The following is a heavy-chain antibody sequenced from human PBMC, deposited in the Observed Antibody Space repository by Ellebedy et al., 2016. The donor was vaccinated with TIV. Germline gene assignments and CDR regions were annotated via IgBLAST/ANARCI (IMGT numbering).Heavy chain of an antibody. D-gene: IGHD1-1*01. CDR1: GFTVSTNY. J-gene: IGHJ4*02. CDR2: IYSGGNT. Sequence: GESLKISCAASGFTVSTNYMSWVRQAPGKGLEWVSVIYSGGNTYYVGSVKGRFTISRDSSKNTLYLQMNSLRAEDTAVYYCARALVFPGTYYFDYWGQGTLVTVSS. CDR3: ARALVFPGTYYFDY. V-gene: IGHV3-66*01.